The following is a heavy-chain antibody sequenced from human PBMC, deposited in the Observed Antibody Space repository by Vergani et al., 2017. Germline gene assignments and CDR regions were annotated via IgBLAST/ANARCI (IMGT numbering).Heavy chain of an antibody. CDR3: ARDQWDDDGPRGWFAP. Sequence: VQLQESGPGLLKPSETLSLTCSVSGASISSYFWRWIRQPAGRVLEWLGRVHTDGTAYYNPSLRTRVRLSADLSQSQFSLKMTSLTAADTAVYFCARDQWDDDGPRGWFAPWGQGILVTVSS. CDR2: VHTDGTA. J-gene: IGHJ5*02. CDR1: GASISSYF. D-gene: IGHD5-24*01. V-gene: IGHV4-4*07.